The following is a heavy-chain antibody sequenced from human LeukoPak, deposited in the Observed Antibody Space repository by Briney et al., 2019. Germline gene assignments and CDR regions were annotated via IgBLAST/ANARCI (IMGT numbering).Heavy chain of an antibody. CDR3: AKDETYSSGWYTVYYFDY. V-gene: IGHV3-23*01. CDR2: VDYSGDSP. J-gene: IGHJ4*02. D-gene: IGHD6-19*01. CDR1: GFVLSSYE. Sequence: GGSLRLSCTGSGFVLSSYEKTWFRQAPGKGLEWVSSVDYSGDSPYYADSVKGRFTISRDNTKNILYLQLSSLRVEDTAVYYCAKDETYSSGWYTVYYFDYWGQGTLVTVSS.